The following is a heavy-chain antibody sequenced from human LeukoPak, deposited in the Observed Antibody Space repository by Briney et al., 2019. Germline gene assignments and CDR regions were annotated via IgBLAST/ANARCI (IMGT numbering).Heavy chain of an antibody. D-gene: IGHD5-24*01. CDR3: ARDLIEGEMATIPHFDY. J-gene: IGHJ4*02. Sequence: ASVKVSCKASGYTFTSYGISWVRQAPGQGLEWMGWISAYNGNTNYAQKLQGRVTMTTDTSTSTAYMELRSLRSDDMAVYYCARDLIEGEMATIPHFDYWGQGTLVTVSS. V-gene: IGHV1-18*03. CDR2: ISAYNGNT. CDR1: GYTFTSYG.